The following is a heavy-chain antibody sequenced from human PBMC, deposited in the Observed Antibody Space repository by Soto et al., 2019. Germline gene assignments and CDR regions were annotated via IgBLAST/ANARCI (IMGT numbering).Heavy chain of an antibody. V-gene: IGHV1-69*13. CDR1: GGTFSSYA. CDR2: IIPIFGTA. Sequence: SVKVSCKASGGTFSSYAISWVRQAPGQGLEWMGGIIPIFGTANYAQKFQGRVTITADESTSTAYMELSSLRSEDTAVYYCARGLPPRGYSGYDSFDYCGQGPLVTVYS. J-gene: IGHJ4*02. D-gene: IGHD5-12*01. CDR3: ARGLPPRGYSGYDSFDY.